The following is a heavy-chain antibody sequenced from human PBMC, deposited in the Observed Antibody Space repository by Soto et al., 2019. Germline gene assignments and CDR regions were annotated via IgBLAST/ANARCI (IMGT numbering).Heavy chain of an antibody. V-gene: IGHV3-13*01. CDR1: GFTFSNYD. CDR2: IDIAGAT. Sequence: VGSLRLSCAASGFTFSNYDMHWVRQTTGKGLEWVSAIDIAGATYYPDSVKGRFTISREKAKNSLYLQMNSLRADDTAVYYCARAARWLQSRYFDLWGRGTLVTVPS. D-gene: IGHD5-12*01. CDR3: ARAARWLQSRYFDL. J-gene: IGHJ2*01.